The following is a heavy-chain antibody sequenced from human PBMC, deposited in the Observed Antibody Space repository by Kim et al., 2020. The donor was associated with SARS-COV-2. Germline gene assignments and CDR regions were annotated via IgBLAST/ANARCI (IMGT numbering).Heavy chain of an antibody. CDR2: INTNTGNP. CDR3: ARLAYSSSSSMLRRYEYYYSYMDV. CDR1: GYTFTSYA. D-gene: IGHD6-6*01. Sequence: ASVKVSCKASGYTFTSYAMNWVRQAPGQGLEWMGWINTNTGNPTYAQGFTGRFVFSLDTSVSTAYLQISSLKAEDTAVYYCARLAYSSSSSMLRRYEYYYSYMDVWGNGTTVTVSS. J-gene: IGHJ6*03. V-gene: IGHV7-4-1*02.